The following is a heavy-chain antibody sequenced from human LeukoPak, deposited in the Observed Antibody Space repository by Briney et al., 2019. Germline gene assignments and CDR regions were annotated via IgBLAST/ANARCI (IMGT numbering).Heavy chain of an antibody. CDR2: ISKDGSIK. CDR3: VREQTIMAAAGLDS. Sequence: PGGSLRLACAASGFTFSSHAMHWVRQAPGKGLEWVGIISKDGSIKYYADSMKGRLTMSRDNSRNTLYLQMNSLRAEDTSIYYCVREQTIMAAAGLDSWGQGTLVTVSS. CDR1: GFTFSSHA. V-gene: IGHV3-30*01. J-gene: IGHJ4*02. D-gene: IGHD6-13*01.